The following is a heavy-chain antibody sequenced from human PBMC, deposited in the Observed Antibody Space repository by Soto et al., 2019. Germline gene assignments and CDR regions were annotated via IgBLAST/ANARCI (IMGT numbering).Heavy chain of an antibody. CDR3: ARGRVAVAGTGLLNY. Sequence: PSETLSLTCTVSGGSISSYYWSWIRQPPGKGLEWIGYIYYSGSTNYNPALKSRVTISVDTSKNQFSLKLSSVTAADAAVYYCARGRVAVAGTGLLNYWGQGTLVTVSS. CDR1: GGSISSYY. J-gene: IGHJ4*02. CDR2: IYYSGST. D-gene: IGHD6-19*01. V-gene: IGHV4-59*01.